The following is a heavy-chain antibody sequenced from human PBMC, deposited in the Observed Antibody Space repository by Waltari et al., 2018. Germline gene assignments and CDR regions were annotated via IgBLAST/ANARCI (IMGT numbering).Heavy chain of an antibody. D-gene: IGHD3-10*01. CDR3: ARVSMVQGNAFDI. Sequence: QLQLQESGPGLVKPSETLSLTCTFSGVSISSSSNYWGWFRQPPGKGLEWIGSIYYSGGTYYHPAPKDRVNISVDTSKNQFSLKLSSVTAADTAVYYCARVSMVQGNAFDIWGQGTMVTVSS. CDR1: GVSISSSSNY. J-gene: IGHJ3*02. V-gene: IGHV4-39*07. CDR2: IYYSGGT.